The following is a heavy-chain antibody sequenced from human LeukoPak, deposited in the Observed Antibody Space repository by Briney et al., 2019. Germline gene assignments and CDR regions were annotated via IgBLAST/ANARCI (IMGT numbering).Heavy chain of an antibody. J-gene: IGHJ4*02. Sequence: GGSLRLSCAASGFTLSSYSMNWVRQAPGKGLEWVTFMAYDGSKKYYADSVKGRFTISRDNSRNTLYLQMNSLRAEDTAVYCAKDPDCTSGVCYTFFDYWGQGTLVTVSS. CDR1: GFTLSSYS. D-gene: IGHD2-8*01. V-gene: IGHV3-30*18. CDR3: AKDPDCTSGVCYTFFDY. CDR2: MAYDGSKK.